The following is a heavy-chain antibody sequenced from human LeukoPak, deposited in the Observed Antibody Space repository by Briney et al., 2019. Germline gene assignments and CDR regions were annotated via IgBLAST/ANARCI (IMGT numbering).Heavy chain of an antibody. V-gene: IGHV4-61*02. D-gene: IGHD3-22*01. CDR3: ARHYYDSSGPAFDI. CDR2: IYTGGNT. CDR1: GDSISSGSFY. Sequence: SETLSLTCTVSGDSISSGSFYWSWIRQPAGKGLEWIGRIYTGGNTNYNPSLQSRVAISIDTSKNQFSLKLSSVTAADTAVYYCARHYYDSSGPAFDIWGQGTMVTVSS. J-gene: IGHJ3*02.